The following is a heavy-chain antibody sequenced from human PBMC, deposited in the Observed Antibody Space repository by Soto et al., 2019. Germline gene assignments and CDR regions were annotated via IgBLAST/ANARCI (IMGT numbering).Heavy chain of an antibody. CDR2: IYYSGST. Sequence: PSETLSLTCTVSGGSISSYYWSWIRQPPGKGLEWIGYIYYSGSTNYNPSLKSRVTISVDTSKNQFSLKLSSATAADTAVYYCARDGDFWSGPNWFDPWGQGTLVTVSS. D-gene: IGHD3-3*01. J-gene: IGHJ5*02. V-gene: IGHV4-59*01. CDR1: GGSISSYY. CDR3: ARDGDFWSGPNWFDP.